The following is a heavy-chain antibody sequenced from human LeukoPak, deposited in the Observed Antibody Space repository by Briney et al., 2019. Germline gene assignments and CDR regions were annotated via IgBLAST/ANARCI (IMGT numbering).Heavy chain of an antibody. CDR1: GGSISSSNW. V-gene: IGHV4-4*02. J-gene: IGHJ6*02. D-gene: IGHD3-3*01. CDR3: ARGGPSFWSGPDYGMDV. CDR2: IYYSGST. Sequence: PSETLSLTCAVSGGSISSSNWWSWVRQPPGKGLEWIGYIYYSGSTNYNPSLKSRVTISVGTSKNQFSLKLSSVTAADTAVYYCARGGPSFWSGPDYGMDVWGQGTTVTVSS.